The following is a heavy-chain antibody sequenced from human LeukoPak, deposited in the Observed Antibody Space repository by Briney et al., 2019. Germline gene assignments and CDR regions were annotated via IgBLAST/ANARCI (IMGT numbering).Heavy chain of an antibody. CDR1: GFTFSSYA. J-gene: IGHJ4*02. V-gene: IGHV3-23*01. CDR2: ISGSGGST. Sequence: GSLRLSCAASGFTFSSYAISWVRQAPGKGLEWVSAISGSGGSTYYADSVKGRFTISRDNSKNTLYLQMNSLRAEDTAVYYCAKDRPHYNYDILTGYLYYFDYWGQGTLVTVSS. D-gene: IGHD3-9*01. CDR3: AKDRPHYNYDILTGYLYYFDY.